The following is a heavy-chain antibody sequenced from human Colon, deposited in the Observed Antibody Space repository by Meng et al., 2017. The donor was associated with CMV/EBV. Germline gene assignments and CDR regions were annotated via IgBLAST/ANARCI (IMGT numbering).Heavy chain of an antibody. J-gene: IGHJ4*02. CDR1: GFSLSTNGVA. D-gene: IGHD4-23*01. V-gene: IGHV2-5*02. CDR3: AHLSYDGRSDHFDY. Sequence: QITLKEPGPTLVKPTQTLTLTCTFSGFSLSTNGVAVGWIRQPPGQALEWLALIFWDGDKRYKTSLENRLTITKDTSKNQVVLTVTNMDPVDTATYYCAHLSYDGRSDHFDYWGQGTLVTVSS. CDR2: IFWDGDK.